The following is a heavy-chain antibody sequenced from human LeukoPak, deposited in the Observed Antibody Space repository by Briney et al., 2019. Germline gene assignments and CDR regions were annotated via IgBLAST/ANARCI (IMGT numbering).Heavy chain of an antibody. CDR3: AKRISSVYYYGMDV. CDR2: ISYDGSNK. D-gene: IGHD6-6*01. Sequence: GRSLRLSCAASGFTFSSYGMHWVRRAPGKGLEWVAVISYDGSNKYYADSVKGRFTISRDNSKNTLYLQMNSLRAEDTAVYYCAKRISSVYYYGMDVWGKGTTVTVSS. J-gene: IGHJ6*04. V-gene: IGHV3-30*18. CDR1: GFTFSSYG.